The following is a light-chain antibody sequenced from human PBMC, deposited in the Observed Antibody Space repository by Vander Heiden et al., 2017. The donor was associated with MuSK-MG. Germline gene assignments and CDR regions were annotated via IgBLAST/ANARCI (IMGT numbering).Light chain of an antibody. CDR2: DAS. Sequence: EIVLTQSPATLSLSPGESATLSCRPSQTVSSYLAWYQQKPGQAPRLLIYDASNSATGIPARFSGSGYGTDFTLTISSREPEDFAVYYCQLRSYWPPYTFGQGTKLXIK. CDR3: QLRSYWPPYT. J-gene: IGKJ2*01. CDR1: QTVSSY. V-gene: IGKV3-11*01.